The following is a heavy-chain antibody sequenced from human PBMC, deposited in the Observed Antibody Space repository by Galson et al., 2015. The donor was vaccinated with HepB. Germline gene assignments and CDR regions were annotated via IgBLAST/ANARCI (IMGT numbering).Heavy chain of an antibody. Sequence: CAISGDSVSSNSAAWNWIRQSPSRGLEWLGRTYYRSKWYNDYAVSVKSRITINPDTSKNQFSLQLNSVTPEDTAVYYCAREGLGDSSGYFPPGFDYWGQGTLVTVSS. CDR2: TYYRSKWYN. D-gene: IGHD3-22*01. V-gene: IGHV6-1*01. CDR3: AREGLGDSSGYFPPGFDY. J-gene: IGHJ4*02. CDR1: GDSVSSNSAA.